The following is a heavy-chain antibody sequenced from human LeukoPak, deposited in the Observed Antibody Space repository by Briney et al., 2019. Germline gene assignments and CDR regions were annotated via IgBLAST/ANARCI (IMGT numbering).Heavy chain of an antibody. CDR1: GFTFSTYW. J-gene: IGHJ6*03. CDR2: IKQDGSVK. D-gene: IGHD1-26*01. CDR3: AAYSGYYFYMDV. V-gene: IGHV3-7*03. Sequence: GGALRLSCAASGFTFSTYWMTWVRQAPGKGLEWVANIKQDGSVKYHVGSVRGRFTISRDNAKNSLYLQMNSLRAEDTAVYYCAAYSGYYFYMDVWGKETTVTISS.